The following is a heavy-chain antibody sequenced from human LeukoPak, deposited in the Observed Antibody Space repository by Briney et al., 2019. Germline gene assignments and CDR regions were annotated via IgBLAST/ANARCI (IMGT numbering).Heavy chain of an antibody. CDR2: IYTSGST. Sequence: SETLSLTCTVSGGSISSYYWSWIRQPAGKGLEWIGRIYTSGSTNYNPSLKSRVTISVDTSKNQFSLKLSSVTAADTAVYYCARIRKDYYDSTHDFWGQGTLVTVSS. J-gene: IGHJ4*02. D-gene: IGHD3-22*01. CDR1: GGSISSYY. CDR3: ARIRKDYYDSTHDF. V-gene: IGHV4-4*07.